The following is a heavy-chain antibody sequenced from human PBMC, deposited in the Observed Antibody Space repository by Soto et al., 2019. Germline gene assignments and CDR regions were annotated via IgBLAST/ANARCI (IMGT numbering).Heavy chain of an antibody. CDR1: GYTFTHYA. D-gene: IGHD3-22*01. Sequence: GASVKVSCKASGYTFTHYAIHWVRQAPGQRLEWMGWINAGNGNTKYSQKFQGRVTITRDTSASTAYMELSSLRSEDTAVYYCARADSYYSESSGFRSDYFDYWGQGTLVTVFS. CDR3: ARADSYYSESSGFRSDYFDY. V-gene: IGHV1-3*01. CDR2: INAGNGNT. J-gene: IGHJ4*02.